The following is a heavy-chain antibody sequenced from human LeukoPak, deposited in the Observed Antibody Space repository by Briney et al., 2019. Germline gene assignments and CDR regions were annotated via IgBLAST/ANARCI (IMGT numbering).Heavy chain of an antibody. CDR2: ISYDGSNK. CDR3: ARDGIVVVPAAETYYYYGMDV. J-gene: IGHJ6*02. CDR1: GFTFSSYA. V-gene: IGHV3-30*04. Sequence: GGSLRLSCAASGFTFSSYAMHWVRQAPGKGLEWVAVISYDGSNKYYADSVKGRLTISRDNSKNTLYLQMNSLRAEDTAVHYCARDGIVVVPAAETYYYYGMDVWGQGTTVTVSS. D-gene: IGHD2-2*01.